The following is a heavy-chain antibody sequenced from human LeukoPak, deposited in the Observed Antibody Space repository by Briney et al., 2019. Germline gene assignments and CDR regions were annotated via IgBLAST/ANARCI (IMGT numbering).Heavy chain of an antibody. D-gene: IGHD4-17*01. J-gene: IGHJ4*02. CDR1: GGSISSTTSY. CDR2: IYYSGTI. Sequence: SETLSLTCTVSGGSISSTTSYWAWIRQPPGKGLEWIGSIYYSGTIYSNPSLKSRVTISVDTSANQFSLKLTSVTAADTAVYYCARESADGDGNYWGQGTLVTVSS. CDR3: ARESADGDGNY. V-gene: IGHV4-39*02.